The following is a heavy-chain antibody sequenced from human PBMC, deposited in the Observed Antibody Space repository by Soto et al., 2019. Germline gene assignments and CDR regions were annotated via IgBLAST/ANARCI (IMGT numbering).Heavy chain of an antibody. V-gene: IGHV5-51*01. J-gene: IGHJ6*02. CDR3: ATRIAAAGIWDYYYGMDV. CDR1: GYSFTSYW. Sequence: GESLKISCKGSGYSFTSYWIGWVRQMPGKGLEWMGIIYPGDSDTRYSPSFQGQVTISADKSISTAYLQWSSLKASDTAMYYCATRIAAAGIWDYYYGMDVWGQGTTVTSP. D-gene: IGHD6-13*01. CDR2: IYPGDSDT.